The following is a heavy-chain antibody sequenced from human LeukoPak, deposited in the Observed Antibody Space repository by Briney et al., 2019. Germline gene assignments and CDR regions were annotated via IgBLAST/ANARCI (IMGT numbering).Heavy chain of an antibody. Sequence: PGGSLRLSCAASGFTFDDYAMHWVRQAPGKGLEWVSGISWNSGSIGYADSVKGRFTISRDNAKNSLYLQMNSLRAEDTALYYCAKDSYDSSGHLSSFDYWGQGTLVTVSS. V-gene: IGHV3-9*01. CDR3: AKDSYDSSGHLSSFDY. CDR2: ISWNSGSI. CDR1: GFTFDDYA. J-gene: IGHJ4*02. D-gene: IGHD3-22*01.